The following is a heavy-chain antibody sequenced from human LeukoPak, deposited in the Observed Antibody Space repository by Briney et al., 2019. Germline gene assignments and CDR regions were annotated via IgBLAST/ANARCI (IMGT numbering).Heavy chain of an antibody. V-gene: IGHV3-23*01. Sequence: GGSLRLSCAASGFAFSCYGLIWVRQAPGKGLEWVSSISGPGTSTYYADSVKGRFTISRDNSKNMPYLQMNSLRAEDTAVYYCANDWLGFDYWGQGTLVTVSS. CDR2: ISGPGTST. J-gene: IGHJ4*02. CDR3: ANDWLGFDY. D-gene: IGHD5-12*01. CDR1: GFAFSCYG.